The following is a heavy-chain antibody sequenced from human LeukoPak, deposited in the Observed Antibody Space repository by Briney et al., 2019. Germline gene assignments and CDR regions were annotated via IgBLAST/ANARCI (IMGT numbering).Heavy chain of an antibody. CDR1: GGSISSYY. CDR3: ARDTREYCSGGSCYSHYYYYYMDV. CDR2: IYTSGST. V-gene: IGHV4-4*07. Sequence: SETLSLTCTVSGGSISSYYWSWIRQPAGKGLEWIGRIYTSGSTNYNPSLKSRVTISVDTSKNQFSLKLSSVTAADTAVYYCARDTREYCSGGSCYSHYYYYYMDVWGKGTTVTISS. D-gene: IGHD2-15*01. J-gene: IGHJ6*03.